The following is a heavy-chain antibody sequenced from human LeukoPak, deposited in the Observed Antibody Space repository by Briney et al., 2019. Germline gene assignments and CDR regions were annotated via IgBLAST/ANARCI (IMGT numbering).Heavy chain of an antibody. CDR1: GFTFDDYG. Sequence: PGGSLRLSCAASGFTFDDYGMSWVRQAPGKGLEWVSGITWNSGTIGYADSVKGRFTISRDNAKNSLYLQMNSLRAEDMALYYCAKDISSGSWSTPHLDYWGQGTLVTVSS. D-gene: IGHD6-13*01. CDR3: AKDISSGSWSTPHLDY. J-gene: IGHJ4*02. CDR2: ITWNSGTI. V-gene: IGHV3-9*03.